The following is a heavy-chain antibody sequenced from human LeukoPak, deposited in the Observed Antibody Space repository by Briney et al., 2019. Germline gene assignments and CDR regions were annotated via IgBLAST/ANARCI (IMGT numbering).Heavy chain of an antibody. CDR2: INPIFGGT. D-gene: IGHD7-27*01. J-gene: IGHJ4*02. CDR3: APLTGDEHYFDS. Sequence: ASVKVSCKASGYTFTDHYIHWVRQAPGQGLEWLGWINPIFGGTNYAQKFQGRVTMTTDTSISTAYMELSRLRSDDTAVYYWAPLTGDEHYFDSWGQGTLVSVSS. CDR1: GYTFTDHY. V-gene: IGHV1-2*02.